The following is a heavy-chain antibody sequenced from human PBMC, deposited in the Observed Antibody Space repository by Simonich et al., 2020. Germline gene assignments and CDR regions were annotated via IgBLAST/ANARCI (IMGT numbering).Heavy chain of an antibody. CDR1: GYTVTRYG. D-gene: IGHD2-15*01. CDR2: ISAYKGNT. J-gene: IGHJ4*02. V-gene: IGHV1-18*01. CDR3: ARASRGTWWYYYFDY. Sequence: QVQLVQAGAEVKKPGASLKVSCKASGYTVTRYGISWVRQAPGKGLEWMEWISAYKGNTNDAPKLQGGATMTTDTSTSTAYMELRSLRSDDTAVYYCARASRGTWWYYYFDYWGQGTLVTVSS.